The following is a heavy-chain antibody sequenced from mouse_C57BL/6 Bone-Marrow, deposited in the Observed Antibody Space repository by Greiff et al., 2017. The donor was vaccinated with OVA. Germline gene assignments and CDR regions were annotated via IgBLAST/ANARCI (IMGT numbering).Heavy chain of an antibody. J-gene: IGHJ4*01. CDR3: TTAYSNYVDYYAMDY. D-gene: IGHD2-5*01. CDR1: GFNIKDDY. Sequence: VQLKQSGAELVRPGASVKLSCTASGFNIKDDYMHWVKQRPEQGLEWIGWIDPENGDTEYASKFQGKATITADTSSNTAYLQLSSLTSEDTAVYYCTTAYSNYVDYYAMDYWGQGTSVTVSS. V-gene: IGHV14-4*01. CDR2: IDPENGDT.